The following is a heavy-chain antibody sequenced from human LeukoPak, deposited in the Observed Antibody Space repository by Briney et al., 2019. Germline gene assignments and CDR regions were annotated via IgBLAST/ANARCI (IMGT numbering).Heavy chain of an antibody. CDR1: GYTFTGYY. CDR2: INPNSGGT. V-gene: IGHV1-2*02. J-gene: IGHJ4*02. Sequence: ASVKVSCKASGYTFTGYYMHWVRQAPGQGLEWMGWINPNSGGTNYAQKFQGRVTMTRDTSISTAYMELSRLRSDDTAVYYCARDDMHSSGWYVDYWGQGTLVTVSS. CDR3: ARDDMHSSGWYVDY. D-gene: IGHD6-19*01.